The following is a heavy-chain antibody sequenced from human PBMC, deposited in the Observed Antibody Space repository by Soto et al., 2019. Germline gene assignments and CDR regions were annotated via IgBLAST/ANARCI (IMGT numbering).Heavy chain of an antibody. CDR3: VKVNGYDSGDYFDY. CDR2: VSGSGYDT. Sequence: EVKLLESGGGFAQPGGSLRLSCAASGFTFSSYALAWVRQAPGKGLEWVSSVSGSGYDTNDANSVRGRFTISRDNSKNTLYLQMNSLRAEDTAVYYCVKVNGYDSGDYFDYWGQGTLVTVSS. J-gene: IGHJ4*02. CDR1: GFTFSSYA. D-gene: IGHD5-12*01. V-gene: IGHV3-23*01.